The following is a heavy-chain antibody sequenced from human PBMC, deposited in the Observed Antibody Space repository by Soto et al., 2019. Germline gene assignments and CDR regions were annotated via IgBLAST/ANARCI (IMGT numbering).Heavy chain of an antibody. V-gene: IGHV1-2*02. D-gene: IGHD6-13*01. J-gene: IGHJ6*02. CDR2: INPNSGGT. CDR3: ARAGLPGYSSSGGQWQGKGELYYGMDV. CDR1: GYTFTGYY. Sequence: ASVKVSCKAAGYTFTGYYMHWVRQAPGQGLGWMGWINPNSGGTNYAQKFQGRVTMNRDTSISTAYMELSRLRSDDTAVYYCARAGLPGYSSSGGQWQGKGELYYGMDVWGQGTTVTVPS.